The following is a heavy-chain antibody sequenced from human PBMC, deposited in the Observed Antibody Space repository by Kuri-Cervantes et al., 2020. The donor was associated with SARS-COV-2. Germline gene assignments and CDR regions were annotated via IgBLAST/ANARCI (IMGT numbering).Heavy chain of an antibody. D-gene: IGHD2-15*01. CDR1: GFTFSSYA. CDR3: AKDQNGIVVVIAAVDY. J-gene: IGHJ4*02. V-gene: IGHV3-30*04. CDR2: ISYDGSNK. Sequence: GESLKISCAASGFTFSSYAMHWVRQAPGKGLEWVALISYDGSNKYYADSVKGRFTISRDNSKNTLFLQMNSLRPEDTAVYYCAKDQNGIVVVIAAVDYWGQGTLVTVSS.